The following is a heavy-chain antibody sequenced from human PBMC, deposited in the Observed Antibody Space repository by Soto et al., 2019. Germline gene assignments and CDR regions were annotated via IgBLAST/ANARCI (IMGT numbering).Heavy chain of an antibody. CDR1: GGSISSYY. D-gene: IGHD3-10*01. CDR2: IYYSGST. J-gene: IGHJ5*02. V-gene: IGHV4-59*01. CDR3: ARGVITMVRGVIIRTFDP. Sequence: SETLSLTCTVSGGSISSYYWSWIRQPPGKGLEWIGHIYYSGSTNYNPSLKSRVTISVDTSKNKFSLKLSSVTAADTAVYYCARGVITMVRGVIIRTFDPWGQGTLVTVS.